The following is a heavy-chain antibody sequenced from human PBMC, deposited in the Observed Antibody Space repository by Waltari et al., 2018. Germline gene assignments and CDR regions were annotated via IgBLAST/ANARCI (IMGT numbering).Heavy chain of an antibody. CDR3: AREGGSYYQGTYEVGPLDY. CDR2: IYNSGRT. V-gene: IGHV4-31*03. D-gene: IGHD1-26*01. Sequence: QVQLQESGPGLVKPSQTLSLTCTVSGGSISSGGYYWSWIRQHPGKGLEWIGYIYNSGRTYYNPSLKSRVTISVDTSKNQFSLKLSSVTAADTAVYYCAREGGSYYQGTYEVGPLDYWGQGTLVTVSS. CDR1: GGSISSGGYY. J-gene: IGHJ4*02.